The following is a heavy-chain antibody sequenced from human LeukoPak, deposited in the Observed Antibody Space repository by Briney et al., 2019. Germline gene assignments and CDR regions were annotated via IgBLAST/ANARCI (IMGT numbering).Heavy chain of an antibody. CDR1: GGSISSGSYY. CDR2: IYASGST. CDR3: ARGYDPSRDAFDI. D-gene: IGHD3-22*01. J-gene: IGHJ3*02. Sequence: PSETLSLTCTVSGGSISSGSYYWSWIWQPAGKGLEWIGRIYASGSTNYNPSLKSRVTISVDMSKNQFSLKLSSVTAADTAVYYCARGYDPSRDAFDIWAQGTMVTVSS. V-gene: IGHV4-61*02.